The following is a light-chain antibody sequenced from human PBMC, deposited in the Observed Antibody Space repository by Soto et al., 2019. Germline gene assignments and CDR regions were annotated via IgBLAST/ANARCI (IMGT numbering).Light chain of an antibody. CDR1: QGIRRD. CDR2: AVS. V-gene: IGKV1-17*01. CDR3: LQHNSYPLT. J-gene: IGKJ4*01. Sequence: DIQMTQSPSSLSAPVGGRVTITCRASQGIRRDLGWYQQKPGKAPTRLIYAVSSLHSGVPSRFSGSGSGTEITLTMSSLQPEDSATYYCLQHNSYPLTFGGGTKVEIK.